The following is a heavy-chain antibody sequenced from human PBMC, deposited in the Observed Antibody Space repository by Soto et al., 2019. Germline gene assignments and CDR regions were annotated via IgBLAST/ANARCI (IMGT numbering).Heavy chain of an antibody. CDR2: IYHSGST. J-gene: IGHJ3*02. Sequence: SETLSLTCAVSGGSISSGGYSWSWIRQPPGKGLEWIGYIYHSGSTYYNPSLKSRVTISVDRSKNQFSLKLRSVTAADTAVYYCARGEYYYGSGSISRGAFDIWGQGTMVTVSS. CDR3: ARGEYYYGSGSISRGAFDI. CDR1: GGSISSGGYS. V-gene: IGHV4-30-2*01. D-gene: IGHD3-10*01.